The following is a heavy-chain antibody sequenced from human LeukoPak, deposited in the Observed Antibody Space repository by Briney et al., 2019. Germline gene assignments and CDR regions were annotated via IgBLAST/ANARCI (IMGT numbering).Heavy chain of an antibody. CDR1: GGSISSYY. D-gene: IGHD6-19*01. V-gene: IGHV4-59*01. CDR3: ARYSSGRGGWFDP. Sequence: SETLSLTCTVSGGSISSYYWSWIRQPPGKGLEWIGYIYYSGSTNYNPSLKSRVIISVDTSKNQFSLKLSSVTAADTAVYYCARYSSGRGGWFDPWGQGTLVTVSS. CDR2: IYYSGST. J-gene: IGHJ5*02.